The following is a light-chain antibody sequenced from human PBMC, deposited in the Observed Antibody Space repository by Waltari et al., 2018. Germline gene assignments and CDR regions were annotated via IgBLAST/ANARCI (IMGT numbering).Light chain of an antibody. J-gene: IGLJ3*02. V-gene: IGLV1-47*01. CDR3: ASWDDSLTGPV. CDR2: RND. CDR1: SSNIGKNY. Sequence: QSVLTQPPSASGTPGQKVTISCSGTSSNIGKNYVYWYQQVPGTAPKLLIYRNDQRPSGVPERLSGSKSGTSASLAINGLRSEDEADYHCASWDDSLTGPVFGGGTKLTVL.